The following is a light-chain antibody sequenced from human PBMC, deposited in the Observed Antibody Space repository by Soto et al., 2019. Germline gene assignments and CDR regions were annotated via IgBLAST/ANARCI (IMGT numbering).Light chain of an antibody. Sequence: DIQMTQSPSSLSTSVGDRVTITCRASQGISYYLAWYQQKPGKVPKLLIFAASTLQSGVPSRFSGSGSGTDFTLTISSLQSEDFAVYSCQQYDTWPPTVTFGGGTKVEIK. V-gene: IGKV1-27*01. CDR2: AAS. CDR3: QQYDTWPPTVT. J-gene: IGKJ4*01. CDR1: QGISYY.